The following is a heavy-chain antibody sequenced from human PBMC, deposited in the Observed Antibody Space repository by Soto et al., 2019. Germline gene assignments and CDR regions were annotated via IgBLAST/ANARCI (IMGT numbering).Heavy chain of an antibody. V-gene: IGHV1-69*13. Sequence: SVKVSCKASGGTFSSYAISWVRQAPGQGLEWMGGIIPIFGTANYAQKFQGRVTITADESTSTAYMELSSLRSEDTAVYYCASLGLRARGWFDPWGQGTMVTVSS. CDR1: GGTFSSYA. J-gene: IGHJ5*02. D-gene: IGHD3-16*02. CDR3: ASLGLRARGWFDP. CDR2: IIPIFGTA.